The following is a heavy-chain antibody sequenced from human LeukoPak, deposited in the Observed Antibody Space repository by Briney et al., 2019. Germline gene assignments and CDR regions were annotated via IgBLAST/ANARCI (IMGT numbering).Heavy chain of an antibody. CDR1: GFTFTNAW. V-gene: IGHV3-15*01. Sequence: NPGGSLRLSCSASGFTFTNAWMSWVRQAPGKGLEWVGRIKSKTDGETTDYAAPVKGRFTISRDDSKNTLYLQMNSLKTEDTAVYYCTAVGDGNTIGDYFDYWGQGTLVTVSS. CDR3: TAVGDGNTIGDYFDY. J-gene: IGHJ4*02. D-gene: IGHD3-10*01. CDR2: IKSKTDGETT.